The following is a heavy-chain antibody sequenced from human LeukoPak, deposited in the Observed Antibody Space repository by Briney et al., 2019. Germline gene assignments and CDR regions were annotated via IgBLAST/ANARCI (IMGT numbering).Heavy chain of an antibody. V-gene: IGHV4-34*01. CDR1: GGSFNGYY. J-gene: IGHJ4*02. Sequence: SETLSLTCAVYGGSFNGYYWSWIRQPPGKGLEWIGDINHSGSTNYNPSLKSRVTMSVDTSKNQFSLKLSSVTAADTAVYYCVDYGDYASVDYWGQGTLVTVSS. D-gene: IGHD4-17*01. CDR3: VDYGDYASVDY. CDR2: INHSGST.